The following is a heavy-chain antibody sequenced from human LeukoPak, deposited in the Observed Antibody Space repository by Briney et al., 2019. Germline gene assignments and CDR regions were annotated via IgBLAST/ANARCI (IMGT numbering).Heavy chain of an antibody. Sequence: PGGSLRLSCAASGFTFSSYSMSWVRQAPGKGLEWVANIKQDGSEKYYVDSVKGRFTISRDNAKNSLYLQMNSLRAEDTAVYYCARVGYYYYMDVWGKGTTVTVSS. V-gene: IGHV3-7*01. J-gene: IGHJ6*03. CDR2: IKQDGSEK. D-gene: IGHD3-16*01. CDR1: GFTFSSYS. CDR3: ARVGYYYYMDV.